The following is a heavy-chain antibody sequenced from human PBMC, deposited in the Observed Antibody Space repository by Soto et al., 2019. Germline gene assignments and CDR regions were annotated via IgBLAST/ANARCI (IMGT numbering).Heavy chain of an antibody. CDR2: INDNGGT. D-gene: IGHD3-10*01. CDR3: ARGRYSYETIYYKFYYSALDV. J-gene: IGHJ6*02. CDR1: GGSIRGYY. Sequence: SETLSLTCGVYGGSIRGYYWSWIRQSPGKGLEWIGDINDNGGTNYNPSLKSRVTTSLDTSKKQVSLMVSSVTAADTAVYYCARGRYSYETIYYKFYYSALDVWGQRTKFTVS. V-gene: IGHV4-34*01.